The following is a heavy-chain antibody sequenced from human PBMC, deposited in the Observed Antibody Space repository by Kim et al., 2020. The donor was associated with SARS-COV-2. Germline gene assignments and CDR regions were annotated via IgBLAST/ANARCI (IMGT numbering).Heavy chain of an antibody. V-gene: IGHV1-69*04. CDR2: IIPILGIA. Sequence: SVKVSCKASGGTFSSYAISWVRQAPGQGLEWMGRIIPILGIANYAQKFQGRVTITADKSTSTAYMELSSLRSEDTAVYYCAGTSRVSSSWYRPLDYWGQGTLVTVSS. CDR3: AGTSRVSSSWYRPLDY. D-gene: IGHD6-13*01. CDR1: GGTFSSYA. J-gene: IGHJ4*02.